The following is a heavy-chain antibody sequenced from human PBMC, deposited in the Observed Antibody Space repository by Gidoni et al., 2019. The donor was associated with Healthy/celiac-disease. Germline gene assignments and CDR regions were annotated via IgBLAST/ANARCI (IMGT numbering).Heavy chain of an antibody. CDR2: LNWNSDNI. J-gene: IGHJ4*02. CDR1: GFTFDDYA. V-gene: IGHV3-9*01. Sequence: EVQLVESGGGLVQPGRSLSLSCAASGFTFDDYAMHWVRQAPGKGLEWVSGLNWNSDNIDYANSVKGRFTISRDNAKNSLYMQMNSLRAEDTALYYCAKDIYSDRGFGASFDYWGQGVLVTVSS. D-gene: IGHD3-16*01. CDR3: AKDIYSDRGFGASFDY.